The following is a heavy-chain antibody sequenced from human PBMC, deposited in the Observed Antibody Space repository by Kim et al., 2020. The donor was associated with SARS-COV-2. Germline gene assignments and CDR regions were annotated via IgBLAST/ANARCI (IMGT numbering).Heavy chain of an antibody. CDR2: INQDGSEK. J-gene: IGHJ6*02. CDR3: ARDKVGSGFYYYCMDV. Sequence: GGSLRLSCAASGFTYNTYWMNWVRQAPGKGLEWVANINQDGSEKSYVDSVKGRFTISRDNAKNSLDLQMNSLRAEDTALYYCARDKVGSGFYYYCMDVWGQGTTVTVSS. V-gene: IGHV3-7*01. CDR1: GFTYNTYW. D-gene: IGHD3-10*01.